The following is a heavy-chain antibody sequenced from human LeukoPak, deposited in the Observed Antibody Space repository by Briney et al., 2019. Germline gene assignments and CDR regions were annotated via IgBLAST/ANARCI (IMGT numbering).Heavy chain of an antibody. CDR2: ISYDGSNK. CDR1: GFTFSSYA. Sequence: GGSLRLSCAASGFTFSSYAMHWVRQAPGKGLEWVAVISYDGSNKYYADSVKGRFTISRDNSKNTLYLQMNSLRAEDTAVYYCARSLVGATQFDYWGQGTLVTVSS. J-gene: IGHJ4*02. D-gene: IGHD1-26*01. V-gene: IGHV3-30*14. CDR3: ARSLVGATQFDY.